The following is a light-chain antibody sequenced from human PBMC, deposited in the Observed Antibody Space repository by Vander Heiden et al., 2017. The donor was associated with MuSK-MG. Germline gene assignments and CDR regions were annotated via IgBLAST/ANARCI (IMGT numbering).Light chain of an antibody. CDR2: GKN. CDR1: SLRSYY. V-gene: IGLV3-19*01. CDR3: NSRDSSGNHGV. J-gene: IGLJ3*02. Sequence: SSELTQDPAVSVALGQTVRITCQGDSLRSYYASWYQQKPGQAPVLGIYGKNNRPSGIPDRFSGSSSGNTAYLNITGAQAEDEADYYWNSRDSSGNHGVFGGGTKLTVL.